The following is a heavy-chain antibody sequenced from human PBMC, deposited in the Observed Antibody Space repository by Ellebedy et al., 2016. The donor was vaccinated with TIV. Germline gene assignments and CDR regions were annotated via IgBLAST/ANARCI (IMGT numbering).Heavy chain of an antibody. V-gene: IGHV1-18*04. CDR3: ARGGITMIVVATYGMDV. J-gene: IGHJ6*02. Sequence: AASVKVSCKASGYTFTSYGISWVRQAPGQGLEWMGWISAYNGNTNYAQKLQGRVTMTTDTSTSTAYMELRSLRSDDTAVYYCARGGITMIVVATYGMDVWGQGTTVTVSS. D-gene: IGHD3-22*01. CDR1: GYTFTSYG. CDR2: ISAYNGNT.